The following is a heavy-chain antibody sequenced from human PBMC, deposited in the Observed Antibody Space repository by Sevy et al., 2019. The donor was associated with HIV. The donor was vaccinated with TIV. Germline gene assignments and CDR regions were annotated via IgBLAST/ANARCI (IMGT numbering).Heavy chain of an antibody. V-gene: IGHV3-73*01. CDR3: TRGGSGSYFLGQL. J-gene: IGHJ4*02. CDR2: IRSKANSYAT. Sequence: GGSLRLSCAASGFTFSGSAMHWVRQASGKGLEWVDRIRSKANSYATAYAASVKGRFTISRDDSKNTAYLQMNSLKTEDTAVYYCTRGGSGSYFLGQLWGQGTLVTVSS. CDR1: GFTFSGSA. D-gene: IGHD1-26*01.